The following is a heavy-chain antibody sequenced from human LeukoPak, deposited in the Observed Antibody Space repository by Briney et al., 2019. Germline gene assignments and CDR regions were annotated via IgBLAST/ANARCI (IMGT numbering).Heavy chain of an antibody. CDR1: GFTFHYYG. CDR2: INGNGGST. D-gene: IGHD6-19*01. Sequence: GGSLRLSCAASGFTFHYYGMSWVRQVPGKGLEWVSGINGNGGSTGYADSVKGRFTISRDNAKNSLYLQMNTLRAEDTALYHCARDGSSGWYSDYWGQGTLVTVSS. J-gene: IGHJ4*02. V-gene: IGHV3-20*01. CDR3: ARDGSSGWYSDY.